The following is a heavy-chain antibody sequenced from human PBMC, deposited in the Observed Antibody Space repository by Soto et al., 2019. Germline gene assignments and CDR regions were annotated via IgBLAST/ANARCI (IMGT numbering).Heavy chain of an antibody. CDR1: GFTFSSYS. D-gene: IGHD6-19*01. V-gene: IGHV3-21*06. J-gene: IGHJ6*01. CDR3: ARVMAGWEDYYNYGMDV. CDR2: ISSSSSYI. Sequence: EVQLVESGGGLVKPGGSLRLSCAASGFTFSSYSMNWVRQAPGKGLEWVSSISSSSSYIYYVDSVKGRFTISRDNAKNALYLQMNSLRAEDTAVYYCARVMAGWEDYYNYGMDVW.